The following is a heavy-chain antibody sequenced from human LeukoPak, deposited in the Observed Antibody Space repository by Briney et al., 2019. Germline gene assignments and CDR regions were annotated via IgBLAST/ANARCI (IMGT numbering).Heavy chain of an antibody. Sequence: GGSLRLSCAASGFTFSSYVMHWVRQAPGKGLEWVAIISYDGSNKYYADSVKGRFTISRDNSKNTLYLQMNSLRAEDTAVYYCAGIAARQVRFAFDYWGQGTLVTVSS. CDR2: ISYDGSNK. D-gene: IGHD6-6*01. J-gene: IGHJ4*02. CDR3: AGIAARQVRFAFDY. V-gene: IGHV3-30*03. CDR1: GFTFSSYV.